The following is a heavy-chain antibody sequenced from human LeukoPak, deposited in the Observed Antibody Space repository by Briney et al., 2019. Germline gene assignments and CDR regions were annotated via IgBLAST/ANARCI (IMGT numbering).Heavy chain of an antibody. Sequence: SETLSLTCTVSGVSITSSLYYWAWIRQTPGEGLGWIGTIQYSGSTYYNPSLRSRVTISADTSKNQFSLRLNSVTAADTAVYYCARHGPRLRSFDSLLYFDTWGQGTPGTVSS. D-gene: IGHD3-9*01. J-gene: IGHJ4*02. CDR1: GVSITSSLYY. CDR2: IQYSGST. V-gene: IGHV4-39*01. CDR3: ARHGPRLRSFDSLLYFDT.